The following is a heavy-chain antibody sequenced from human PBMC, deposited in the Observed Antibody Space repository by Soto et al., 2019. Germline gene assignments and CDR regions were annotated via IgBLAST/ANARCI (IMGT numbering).Heavy chain of an antibody. J-gene: IGHJ3*02. D-gene: IGHD2-15*01. CDR1: GGTFSSYA. CDR3: AREGGGPGYLLAFEI. Sequence: ASVKVSCKASGGTFSSYAISWVRQPPAQGLEWVGGIIPIFGTANYAHKFQARVTITAXECTSTAYRELSSLRSEDTAVSSCAREGGGPGYLLAFEIWG. V-gene: IGHV1-69*13. CDR2: IIPIFGTA.